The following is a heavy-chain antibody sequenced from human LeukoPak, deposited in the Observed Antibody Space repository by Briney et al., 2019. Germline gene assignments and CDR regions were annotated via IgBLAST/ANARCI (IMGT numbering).Heavy chain of an antibody. J-gene: IGHJ4*02. CDR1: GFTFSSYA. CDR2: ISGSGGST. Sequence: GGSLRLSCAASGFTFSSYAMSWVRQAPGKGLEWVSAISGSGGSTYYADSVKGRVTISRDNSKNTLYLQMNSLRAEDTALYYCAKSNSGSYHFYFDHWGQGTLVTVSS. V-gene: IGHV3-23*01. CDR3: AKSNSGSYHFYFDH. D-gene: IGHD1-26*01.